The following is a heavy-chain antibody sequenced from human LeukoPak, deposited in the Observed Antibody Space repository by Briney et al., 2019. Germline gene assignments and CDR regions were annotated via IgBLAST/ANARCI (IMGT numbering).Heavy chain of an antibody. J-gene: IGHJ5*02. Sequence: GASVKVSCKASGGTFGSYAISWVRQAPGQGLEWMGGIIPIFGTANYAQKFQGRVTITADESTSTAYMGLSSLRSEDTAVYYCARADAAIPNWFDPWGQGTLVTVSS. CDR1: GGTFGSYA. V-gene: IGHV1-69*13. CDR3: ARADAAIPNWFDP. D-gene: IGHD2-2*02. CDR2: IIPIFGTA.